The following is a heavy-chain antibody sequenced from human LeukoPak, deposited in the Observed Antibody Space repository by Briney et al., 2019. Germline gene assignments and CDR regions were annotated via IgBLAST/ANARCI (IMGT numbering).Heavy chain of an antibody. J-gene: IGHJ4*02. D-gene: IGHD2-2*01. CDR2: MNPNSGNT. CDR1: GYPFRSYV. CDR3: ARGQLLWGFDY. Sequence: AASVKVSCKASGYPFRSYVIHWLRQAPGQRLEWMGWMNPNSGNTGYAQKFQGRVTMTRNTSISTAYMELSSLRSEDTAVYYCARGQLLWGFDYWGQGTLVTVSS. V-gene: IGHV1-8*01.